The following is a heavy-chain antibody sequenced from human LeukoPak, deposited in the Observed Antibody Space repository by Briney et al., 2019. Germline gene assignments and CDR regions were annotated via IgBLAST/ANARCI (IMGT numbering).Heavy chain of an antibody. D-gene: IGHD3-3*01. V-gene: IGHV1-2*02. CDR3: ARDQNDCWSGYFDYYYYGMDV. Sequence: GASVKLSCKASGYTFTGYYMHWVRQAPGQGLEWMGWINPNSGGTNYAQKFQGRVTMTRDTSISTAYMELSRLRYDDTAVYYCARDQNDCWSGYFDYYYYGMDVWGQGTTVTVSS. CDR2: INPNSGGT. CDR1: GYTFTGYY. J-gene: IGHJ6*02.